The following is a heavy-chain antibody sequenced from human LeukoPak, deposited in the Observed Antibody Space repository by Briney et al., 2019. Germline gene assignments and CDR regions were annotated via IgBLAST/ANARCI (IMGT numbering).Heavy chain of an antibody. D-gene: IGHD3-10*01. V-gene: IGHV1-18*04. J-gene: IGHJ4*02. CDR2: ISAYNGNT. CDR3: ARDRTYYYGSGSYY. Sequence: ASVKVSCKASGYTFTGYYMHWVRQAPGQGLEWMGWISAYNGNTNYAQKLQGRVTMTTDTSTSTAYMELRSLRSDDTAVYYCARDRTYYYGSGSYYWGQGTLVTVSS. CDR1: GYTFTGYY.